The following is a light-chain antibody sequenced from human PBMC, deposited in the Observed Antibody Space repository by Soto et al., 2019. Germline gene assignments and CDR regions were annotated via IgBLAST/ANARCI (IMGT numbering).Light chain of an antibody. CDR3: QQYDTFWT. Sequence: EIVLTQSPGTLSLSPGDRATLSCRASQSVSSIYFAWYQQKPGQAPGLLIYGTSSRATGIPDRFSGSGSGTEFTLTISSLQPDDIATYYCQQYDTFWTFGQGTKVDIK. CDR2: GTS. CDR1: QSVSSIY. J-gene: IGKJ1*01. V-gene: IGKV3-20*01.